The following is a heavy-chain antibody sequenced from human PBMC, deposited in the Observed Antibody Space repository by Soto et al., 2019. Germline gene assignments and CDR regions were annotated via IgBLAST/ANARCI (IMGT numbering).Heavy chain of an antibody. V-gene: IGHV2-5*01. CDR2: TYWNDDT. D-gene: IGHD4-17*01. CDR3: AHRGYGNYPRDNWFDP. Sequence: SGPTLVNPTQTLTLTCTFSGISLTTAGAGVGWIRQPPGKALEWLALTYWNDDTRYNPPLKSRLTITKDTSKNQVVLTMTNMDPVDTATFYCAHRGYGNYPRDNWFDPWGQGILVTVSS. J-gene: IGHJ5*02. CDR1: GISLTTAGAG.